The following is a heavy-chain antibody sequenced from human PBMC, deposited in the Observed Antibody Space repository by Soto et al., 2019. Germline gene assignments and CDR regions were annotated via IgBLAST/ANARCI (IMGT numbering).Heavy chain of an antibody. D-gene: IGHD6-13*01. CDR3: ARASKSGQQLVRTTRHYYYYMDV. CDR2: MNPNSGNT. V-gene: IGHV1-8*01. CDR1: GYTFTSYD. Sequence: ASVKVSCKASGYTFTSYDINWVRQATGQGLEWMGWMNPNSGNTGYAQKFQGRVTMTRNTSISTAYMELSSLRSEDTAVYYCARASKSGQQLVRTTRHYYYYMDVWGKGTTVTVSS. J-gene: IGHJ6*03.